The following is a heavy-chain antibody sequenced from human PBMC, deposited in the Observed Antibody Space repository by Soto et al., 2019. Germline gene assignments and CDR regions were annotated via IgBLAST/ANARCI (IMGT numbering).Heavy chain of an antibody. V-gene: IGHV3-11*01. D-gene: IGHD2-2*01. Sequence: GGSLRLSCAASGFTFSDYYMSWIRQAPGKGLEWVSYISSSGSTIYYADSVKGRFTISRDNAKNSLYLQMNSLRAEDTAVYYCASEPVRYCSSTSCGDSYYYYMDVWGKGTTVTVSS. J-gene: IGHJ6*03. CDR1: GFTFSDYY. CDR3: ASEPVRYCSSTSCGDSYYYYMDV. CDR2: ISSSGSTI.